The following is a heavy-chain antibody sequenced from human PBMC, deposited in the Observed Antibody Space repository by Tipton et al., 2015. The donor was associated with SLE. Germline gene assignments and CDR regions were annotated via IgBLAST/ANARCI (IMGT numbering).Heavy chain of an antibody. CDR1: GGSISSSSHH. V-gene: IGHV4-39*01. CDR3: ARGMAVSLDVFDF. D-gene: IGHD6-19*01. J-gene: IGHJ3*01. CDR2: IYYSGST. Sequence: TLSLTCTVSGGSISSSSHHWGWIRQPPGKGLEWIGSIYYSGSTYYNPSLKSRVTISVDTSKNQFSLKLSSVTAADTAVYYCARGMAVSLDVFDFWGQGTMVTVSS.